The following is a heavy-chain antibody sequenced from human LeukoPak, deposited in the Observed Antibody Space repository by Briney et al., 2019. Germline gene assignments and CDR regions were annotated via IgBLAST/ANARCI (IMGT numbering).Heavy chain of an antibody. V-gene: IGHV4-38-2*02. J-gene: IGHJ4*02. D-gene: IGHD2-2*01. CDR1: GYSISSGHY. CDR3: ARRRYHDY. CDR2: IYHSGST. Sequence: SETLSLTCTVSGYSISSGHYWGWIRHPPGKGLEWIGNIYHSGSTYYNPSLKSRVTISVDTSKNQFSLKLGSVTAADTAVYYCARRRYHDYWGQGTLVTVSS.